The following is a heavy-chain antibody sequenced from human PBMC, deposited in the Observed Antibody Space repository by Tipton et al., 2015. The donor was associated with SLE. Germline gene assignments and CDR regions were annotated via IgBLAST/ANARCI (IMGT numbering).Heavy chain of an antibody. CDR2: SSRNNGAT. D-gene: IGHD1-26*01. J-gene: IGHJ6*02. V-gene: IGHV3-48*04. CDR1: GFTFSSYT. Sequence: SLRLSCVAPGFTFSSYTFNWVRQAPGKGLEWVSCSSRNNGATYYADSVKGRFTLSRDNAKNSLYLQMNSLRAEDTAVYYCARDVGWTYGMNVWGQGTTVTVSS. CDR3: ARDVGWTYGMNV.